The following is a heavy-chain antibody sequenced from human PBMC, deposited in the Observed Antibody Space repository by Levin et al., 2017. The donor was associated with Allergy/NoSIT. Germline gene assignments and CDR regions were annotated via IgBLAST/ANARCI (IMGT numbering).Heavy chain of an antibody. CDR1: GFTFSNYW. J-gene: IGHJ4*02. CDR3: VREYTTSGSRHFDY. CDR2: INTDESSA. Sequence: GGSLRLSCAASGFTFSNYWMHWVRQAPGKGLVWVSRINTDESSATYADSVKGRFTISRDNAKNTLFLQMNSLRADDTAVYFCVREYTTSGSRHFDYWGQGALVTVSS. D-gene: IGHD6-6*01. V-gene: IGHV3-74*01.